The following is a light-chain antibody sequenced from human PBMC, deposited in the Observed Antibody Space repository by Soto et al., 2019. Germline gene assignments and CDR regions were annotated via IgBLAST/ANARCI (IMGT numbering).Light chain of an antibody. CDR3: QQYTSYPIT. J-gene: IGKJ5*01. Sequence: DIQMTQSPSSLSASLGDRVTITCRASQGITNRLAWFQQKPGKAPTSLIFDSSTLQNGVPSRFSGSGSGTDFTLTISSLQPEDTATYYCQQYTSYPITFGQGTRLEIQ. CDR1: QGITNR. V-gene: IGKV1-16*01. CDR2: DSS.